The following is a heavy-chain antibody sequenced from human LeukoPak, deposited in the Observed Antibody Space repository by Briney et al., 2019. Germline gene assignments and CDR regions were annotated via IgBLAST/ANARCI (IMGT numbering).Heavy chain of an antibody. Sequence: SVKVSCKASGGTFTSYAISWVRQAPGQGLEWMGGIIPIFGTANYAQKFKGRVTITVDESTSTAYMELSSLRSEDTAVYYCARSGFSGYDFGHNFDYWGQGTLVTVSS. D-gene: IGHD5-12*01. CDR3: ARSGFSGYDFGHNFDY. J-gene: IGHJ4*02. CDR1: GGTFTSYA. CDR2: IIPIFGTA. V-gene: IGHV1-69*13.